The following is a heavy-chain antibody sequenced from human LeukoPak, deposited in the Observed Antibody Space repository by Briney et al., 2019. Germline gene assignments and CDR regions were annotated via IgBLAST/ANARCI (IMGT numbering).Heavy chain of an antibody. CDR2: IGSSSSTI. V-gene: IGHV3-48*01. Sequence: PGGSLRLSCAASGFTFSSYTMNWVRQAPGKGLEWVSYIGSSSSTIYYADSVRGRFTISRDNAKNSLYLQMNSLRAEDTAVYYCAKDDRWLQFCCWGQGTLVTVPA. CDR3: AKDDRWLQFCC. J-gene: IGHJ4*02. CDR1: GFTFSSYT. D-gene: IGHD5-24*01.